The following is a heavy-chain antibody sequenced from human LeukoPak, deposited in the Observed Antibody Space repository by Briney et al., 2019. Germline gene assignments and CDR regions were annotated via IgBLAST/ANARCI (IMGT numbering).Heavy chain of an antibody. Sequence: SETLSLTCTVSGGSISSYYWSWIRQPPGKGLEWIGYIYYSGSTNYNPSLKSRVTISVDTSKNQFSLKLSSVTAADTAVYYCARRGNAPFDYWGQGTLVTVSS. CDR3: ARRGNAPFDY. CDR1: GGSISSYY. V-gene: IGHV4-59*12. CDR2: IYYSGST. D-gene: IGHD4-23*01. J-gene: IGHJ4*02.